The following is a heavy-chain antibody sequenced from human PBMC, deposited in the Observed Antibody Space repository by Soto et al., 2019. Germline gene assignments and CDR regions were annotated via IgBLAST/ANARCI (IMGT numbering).Heavy chain of an antibody. Sequence: QVQLVQSGAEVKKPGASVKVSCKASGYTFTSYGISWVRQAPGQGPEWMGWISAYNGNTNYAQKLQGRVTMTTDTSKSTAYMELRSLRSDDTAVYYCARDVSWDTAMAQPYYSYGMDVWGQGTTVTVSS. CDR3: ARDVSWDTAMAQPYYSYGMDV. CDR2: ISAYNGNT. D-gene: IGHD5-18*01. CDR1: GYTFTSYG. J-gene: IGHJ6*02. V-gene: IGHV1-18*04.